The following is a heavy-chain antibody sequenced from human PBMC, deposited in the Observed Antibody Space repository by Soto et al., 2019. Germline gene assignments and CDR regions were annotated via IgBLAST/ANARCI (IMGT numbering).Heavy chain of an antibody. CDR1: GESFSGYY. D-gene: IGHD1-1*01. Sequence: QVHLQQRGAGLLKPSETLSLNCVVSGESFSGYYWSWIRQTPGMGLEWIGEVDHRGSTTYNPSLKNRASISSDSSKYLFALELTSVTAADTALYFCSRYEYGNALYGVDVWGQWTRVTV. CDR3: SRYEYGNALYGVDV. CDR2: VDHRGST. J-gene: IGHJ6*02. V-gene: IGHV4-34*02.